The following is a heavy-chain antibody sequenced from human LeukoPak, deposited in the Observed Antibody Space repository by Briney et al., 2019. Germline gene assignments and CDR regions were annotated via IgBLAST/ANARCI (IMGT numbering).Heavy chain of an antibody. CDR3: AKLGYCSSTSCYPNDY. D-gene: IGHD2-2*01. Sequence: GGSLRLSCAASGFTFSSYWMSWVRQAPGKGLEWVANIKQDGSEKYYVDSVKGRFTISRDNAKNSLYLQMNSLRAEDTAVYYCAKLGYCSSTSCYPNDYWGQGTLVTVSS. J-gene: IGHJ4*02. CDR2: IKQDGSEK. V-gene: IGHV3-7*01. CDR1: GFTFSSYW.